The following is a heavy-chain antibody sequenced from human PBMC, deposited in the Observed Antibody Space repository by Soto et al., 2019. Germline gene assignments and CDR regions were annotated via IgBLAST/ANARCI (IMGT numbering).Heavy chain of an antibody. CDR3: ARDPAP. CDR1: GGSISSGGYY. V-gene: IGHV4-31*03. Sequence: QVQLQESGPGLVKASQTLSLTCTVSGGSISSGGYYWSWIRQHPGKGLEWIGDIYNSGSTYYNPSLKSRVTISAATSKNHFSLKLSSVTAEDTAVYYCARDPAPWGQGTLVTVSS. J-gene: IGHJ5*02. CDR2: IYNSGST.